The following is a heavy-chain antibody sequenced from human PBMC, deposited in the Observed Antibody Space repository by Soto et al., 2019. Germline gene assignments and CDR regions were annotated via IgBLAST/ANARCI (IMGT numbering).Heavy chain of an antibody. Sequence: AWVMVSCRASAYTFSNYGVTYVRQAPRQGRQWMGWTSTYNSNTHYAQNPQGRRTTTTDTNTNTAHKQQRNLRTDDTAADFCARGLEYYYGRGCYRWGQGTLVTVSS. J-gene: IGHJ4*02. D-gene: IGHD3-10*01. V-gene: IGHV1-18*01. CDR2: TSTYNSNT. CDR3: ARGLEYYYGRGCYR. CDR1: AYTFSNYG.